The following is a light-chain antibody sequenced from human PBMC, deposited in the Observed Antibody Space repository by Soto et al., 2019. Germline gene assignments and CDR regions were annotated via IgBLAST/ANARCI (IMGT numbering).Light chain of an antibody. V-gene: IGLV2-14*01. CDR2: EDI. CDR1: SSDIGTYNH. J-gene: IGLJ2*01. Sequence: QSALTQPASVSGSPGQSIAISCAGTSSDIGTYNHVSWYQQHPGKAPQLIIYEDINRPSGLSSRFSGSKSGNTASLTISGLQAEDEADYYCSSYTSSSTLVVFGGGTKLTVL. CDR3: SSYTSSSTLVV.